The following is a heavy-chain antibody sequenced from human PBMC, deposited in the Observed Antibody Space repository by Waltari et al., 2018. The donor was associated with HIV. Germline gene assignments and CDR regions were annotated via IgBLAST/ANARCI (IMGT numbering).Heavy chain of an antibody. D-gene: IGHD3-3*01. CDR3: SRDTFGEYDF. CDR1: GSSVTNYW. J-gene: IGHJ4*02. Sequence: EVQLVQSGGGVIKPGGSLRFSCEATGSSVTNYWMHGVRQSPGKVLVWVSRINIDGRTIDYADSVKGRFTISRDSAKNTLSLQMNSLREEDTAVYYCSRDTFGEYDFWGQGALVTVSS. V-gene: IGHV3-74*01. CDR2: INIDGRTI.